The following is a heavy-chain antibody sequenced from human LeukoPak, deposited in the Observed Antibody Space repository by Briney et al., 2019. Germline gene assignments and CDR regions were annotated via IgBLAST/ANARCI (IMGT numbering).Heavy chain of an antibody. CDR2: ISSSSSYI. Sequence: PGGSLRLSCAASGFTFSSYSMNWVRQAPGKGLEWVSSISSSSSYIYYADSVKGRFTISRDNAKNSLYLQMNRLRAEDTAVYYCARDIGRNYYGSGSYYNYGYWGQGTLVTVSS. CDR1: GFTFSSYS. CDR3: ARDIGRNYYGSGSYYNYGY. J-gene: IGHJ4*02. V-gene: IGHV3-21*01. D-gene: IGHD3-10*01.